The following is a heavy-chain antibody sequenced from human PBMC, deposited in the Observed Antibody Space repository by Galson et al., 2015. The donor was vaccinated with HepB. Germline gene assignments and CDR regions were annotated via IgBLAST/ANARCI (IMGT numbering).Heavy chain of an antibody. J-gene: IGHJ6*02. Sequence: SLRLSCAASGFTVSSNYMSWVRQAPGKGLEWVSVIYSGGSTYYADSVKGRFTISRDNSKNTLYLQMNSLRAEDTAVYYCARDMLTLGLFQQVYYYYGMDVWGQGTTVTVSS. V-gene: IGHV3-66*02. CDR3: ARDMLTLGLFQQVYYYYGMDV. CDR2: IYSGGST. CDR1: GFTVSSNY. D-gene: IGHD3-22*01.